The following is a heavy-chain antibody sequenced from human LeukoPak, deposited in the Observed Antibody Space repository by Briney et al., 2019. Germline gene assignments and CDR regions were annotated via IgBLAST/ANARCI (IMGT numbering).Heavy chain of an antibody. Sequence: GGSLRLSCPASGFTVSSYAMHWVRQAPGKGLEYVSAISSNGGSTYYANSVKGRLTISRDNSKDTLYLQMGSLRAEDMAVYYCARERLVGATTTLDFDYWGQGTLVTVSS. V-gene: IGHV3-64*01. CDR2: ISSNGGST. CDR3: ARERLVGATTTLDFDY. J-gene: IGHJ4*02. D-gene: IGHD1-26*01. CDR1: GFTVSSYA.